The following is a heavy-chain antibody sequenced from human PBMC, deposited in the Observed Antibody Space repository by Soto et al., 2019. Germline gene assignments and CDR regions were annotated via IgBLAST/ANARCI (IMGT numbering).Heavy chain of an antibody. J-gene: IGHJ6*03. Sequence: EVQLVESGGGLVQPGRSPRLSCAASGFTFDDYAMHWVRQAPGKGLAWVSGISWNSGSIGYADSVKGRFTISRDNAKNSRYLQMNSLIAEDTSMYYCAKVASGYAVDYYYMDVWGKGTTVTVSS. CDR1: GFTFDDYA. D-gene: IGHD5-12*01. CDR3: AKVASGYAVDYYYMDV. CDR2: ISWNSGSI. V-gene: IGHV3-9*01.